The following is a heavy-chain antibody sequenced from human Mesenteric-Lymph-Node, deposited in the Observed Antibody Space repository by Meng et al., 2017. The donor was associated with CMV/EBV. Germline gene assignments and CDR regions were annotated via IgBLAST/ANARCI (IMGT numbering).Heavy chain of an antibody. V-gene: IGHV1-69*10. D-gene: IGHD3-10*01. Sequence: YGVTWVRQAPGQRLEWVGGIIPTLNIENSAPKFHGKVTLFADESTSTAYMVLSSLESEDSAIYYCTRGGTDYSGTGKTFNTLHWFDLWGQGTLVTVSS. J-gene: IGHJ5*02. CDR2: IIPTLNIE. CDR1: YG. CDR3: TRGGTDYSGTGKTFNTLHWFDL.